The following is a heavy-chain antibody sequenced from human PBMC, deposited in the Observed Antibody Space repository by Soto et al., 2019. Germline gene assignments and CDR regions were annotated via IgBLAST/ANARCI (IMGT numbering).Heavy chain of an antibody. J-gene: IGHJ4*02. CDR1: GGSIGSSNW. CDR3: AGMTTVSSFDY. Sequence: QVQLQESGPGLVKPSGTLSLTCAVSGGSIGSSNWWSWVRQPPGKGLEWIGEIYHSGSTNYNPSLKRRVTIHVDTSKNQFSVKLSFVTAADTSVYSCAGMTTVSSFDYWGQGTLVTVSS. CDR2: IYHSGST. D-gene: IGHD4-17*01. V-gene: IGHV4-4*02.